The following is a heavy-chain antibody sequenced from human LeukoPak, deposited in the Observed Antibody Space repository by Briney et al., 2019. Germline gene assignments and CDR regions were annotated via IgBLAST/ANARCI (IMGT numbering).Heavy chain of an antibody. CDR1: GFTFSSYG. D-gene: IGHD3-10*01. Sequence: GRSLRLSCAASGFTFSSYGMHWVRQAPGKGLEWVAVISYDGSNKYYADSVKGRFTISRDNSKNTLYLQMNSLRAEDTAVYYCAKDAVRGVMRYSFDYWGQGTLVTVSS. V-gene: IGHV3-30*18. CDR2: ISYDGSNK. CDR3: AKDAVRGVMRYSFDY. J-gene: IGHJ4*02.